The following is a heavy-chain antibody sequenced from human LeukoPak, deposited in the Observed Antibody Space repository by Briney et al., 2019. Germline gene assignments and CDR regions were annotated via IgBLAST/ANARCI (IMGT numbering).Heavy chain of an antibody. Sequence: GASVKVSCKASGYTFTSYYMHWVRQAPGQGLEWMGIINPSGGSSSYAQKFQGRVTMTRDTSTSTVYMELTSLRSEDTAVYYCARDEFIRRYFDYWGQGTLVTVSS. CDR3: ARDEFIRRYFDY. V-gene: IGHV1-46*01. D-gene: IGHD3-10*01. J-gene: IGHJ4*02. CDR1: GYTFTSYY. CDR2: INPSGGSS.